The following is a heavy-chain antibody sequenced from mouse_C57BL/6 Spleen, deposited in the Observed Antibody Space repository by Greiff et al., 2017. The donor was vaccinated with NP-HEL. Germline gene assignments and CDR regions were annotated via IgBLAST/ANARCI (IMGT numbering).Heavy chain of an antibody. CDR1: GYTFISYW. CDR2: IDPSDSYT. J-gene: IGHJ4*01. Sequence: QVQLQQPGAELVKPGASVKLSCKASGYTFISYWMQWVKQRPGQGLEWIGEIDPSDSYTNYNQKFKGKATLTVDTSSSTAYMQLSSLTSEDSAVYYCARVIYDGYYDYAMDYWGQGTSVTVSS. D-gene: IGHD2-3*01. CDR3: ARVIYDGYYDYAMDY. V-gene: IGHV1-50*01.